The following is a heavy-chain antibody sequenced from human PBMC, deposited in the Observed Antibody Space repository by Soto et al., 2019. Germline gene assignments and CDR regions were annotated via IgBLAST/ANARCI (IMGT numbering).Heavy chain of an antibody. Sequence: QVQLHESRPGLVRPSETLSLTCTVSGGSLNTFFWTWVRQPPGKGLEWIGYIFTSGSINYNPSLKSRLTISIDTSKNQFSLRLTSVTAADTAIYYCARVAPGGSNWHPVGYDAIAICGQGTMVIVSS. CDR1: GGSLNTFF. CDR3: ARVAPGGSNWHPVGYDAIAI. J-gene: IGHJ3*02. D-gene: IGHD2-15*01. CDR2: IFTSGSI. V-gene: IGHV4-4*09.